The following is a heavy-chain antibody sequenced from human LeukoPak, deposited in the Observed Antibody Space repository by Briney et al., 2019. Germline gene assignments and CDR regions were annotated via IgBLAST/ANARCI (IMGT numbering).Heavy chain of an antibody. V-gene: IGHV1-69*06. CDR2: IIPIFGTA. Sequence: SVKLSCTASGSTFSSYAISWVRQAPGQGLELMGGIIPIFGTANYAQKFQGRVTITADKSTSTAYMELSSLRSEDTAVYYCARDCSGGSCYGAWGQGTLVTVSS. D-gene: IGHD2-15*01. CDR1: GSTFSSYA. J-gene: IGHJ4*02. CDR3: ARDCSGGSCYGA.